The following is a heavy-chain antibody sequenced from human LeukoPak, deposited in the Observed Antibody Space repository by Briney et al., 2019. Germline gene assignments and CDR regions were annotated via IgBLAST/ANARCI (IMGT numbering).Heavy chain of an antibody. CDR1: GGSISRGDYY. D-gene: IGHD3-9*01. Sequence: PSETLSLTCTVSGGSISRGDYYWSWIRQPPGKGLEWIGYIYYSGSTYHNPSLKSRVTISVDTSKNQFSLKLSSVTAADTAVYYCARALLGMTGYSFQPIDAFDIWGQGTMVTVSS. CDR3: ARALLGMTGYSFQPIDAFDI. CDR2: IYYSGST. J-gene: IGHJ3*02. V-gene: IGHV4-30-4*01.